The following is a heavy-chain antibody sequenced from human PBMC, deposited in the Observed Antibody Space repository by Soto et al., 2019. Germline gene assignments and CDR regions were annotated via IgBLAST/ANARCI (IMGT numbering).Heavy chain of an antibody. CDR1: GYSFTTFW. V-gene: IGHV5-51*01. J-gene: IGHJ4*02. CDR2: IWPGDSDT. CDR3: ARHTNGHNHLEY. Sequence: ESLKISCEASGYSFTTFWIGWVRQMPGKGLEWMGIIWPGDSDTRYSPSFQGQVIISADKSISTAYLQWSSLKASDTAIYYCARHTNGHNHLEYWGQGTLVTVSS. D-gene: IGHD1-1*01.